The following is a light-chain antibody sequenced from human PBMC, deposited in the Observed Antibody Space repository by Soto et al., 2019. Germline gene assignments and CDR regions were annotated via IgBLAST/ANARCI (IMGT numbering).Light chain of an antibody. V-gene: IGLV2-14*01. CDR1: SSDVGGYNY. CDR2: EVS. Sequence: QSVLTQPAYVSGSPGQSITISCTGTSSDVGGYNYVSWYQQHPGKAPKLMIFEVSNRPSGVSNRFSGSKSGNTASLTISGLQAEDEADYYCSSYTTTTWVFGGGTKLTVL. J-gene: IGLJ3*02. CDR3: SSYTTTTWV.